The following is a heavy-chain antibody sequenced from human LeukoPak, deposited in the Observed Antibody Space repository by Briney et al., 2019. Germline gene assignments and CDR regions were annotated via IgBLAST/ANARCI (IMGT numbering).Heavy chain of an antibody. D-gene: IGHD6-13*01. V-gene: IGHV3-53*05. Sequence: GGSLRLSCAASGFTVSSNFMSWVRQAPGKGLEWVSFIYSGGSTYYADSVKGRFTISRDNSKNTLYLQMNSLRAEDTAVYYCAKGGARSYSSSWYPYYYYMDVWGKGTTVTISS. CDR2: IYSGGST. J-gene: IGHJ6*03. CDR1: GFTVSSNF. CDR3: AKGGARSYSSSWYPYYYYMDV.